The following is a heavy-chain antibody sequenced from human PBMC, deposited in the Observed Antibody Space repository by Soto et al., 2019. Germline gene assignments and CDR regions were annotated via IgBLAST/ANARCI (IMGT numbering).Heavy chain of an antibody. Sequence: PSETLALTCTVSGGSISSYYWSWIRQPPGKGLEWIGYIYYSGSTNYNPSLKSRVTISVDTSKNQFSLKLSSVTAADTAVYYCARRRGYSGYAPLYYFDYWGQGTLVTFSS. D-gene: IGHD5-12*01. J-gene: IGHJ4*02. CDR2: IYYSGST. CDR1: GGSISSYY. V-gene: IGHV4-59*08. CDR3: ARRRGYSGYAPLYYFDY.